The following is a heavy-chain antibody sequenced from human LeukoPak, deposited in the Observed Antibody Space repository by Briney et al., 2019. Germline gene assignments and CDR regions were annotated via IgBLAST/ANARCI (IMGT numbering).Heavy chain of an antibody. D-gene: IGHD4-17*01. J-gene: IGHJ4*02. CDR1: GGSISSYY. Sequence: NPSETLSLTCTVSGGSISSYYWSWIRQPPGKGLEWIGYIYYSGSTYYNPSLKSRVTISVDTSKNQFSLKLSSVTAADTAVYYCARVNYGGGYWGQGTLVTVSS. CDR3: ARVNYGGGY. V-gene: IGHV4-59*08. CDR2: IYYSGST.